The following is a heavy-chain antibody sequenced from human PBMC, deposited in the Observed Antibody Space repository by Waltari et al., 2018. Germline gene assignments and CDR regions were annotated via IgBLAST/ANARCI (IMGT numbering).Heavy chain of an antibody. CDR2: SYYSGST. Sequence: QLQLQESGPGLVKPSETLSLTCTVSGGSISSSSYYWGWISQPPGKGLEWIGSSYYSGSTYYNPSLKSRVTISVDTSKNQFSLKLSSVTAADTAVYYCARHYYGSGKYWGQGTLVTVSS. V-gene: IGHV4-39*01. CDR1: GGSISSSSYY. D-gene: IGHD3-10*01. CDR3: ARHYYGSGKY. J-gene: IGHJ4*02.